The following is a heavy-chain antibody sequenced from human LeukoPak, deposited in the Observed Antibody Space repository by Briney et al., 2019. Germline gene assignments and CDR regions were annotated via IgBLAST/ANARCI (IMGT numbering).Heavy chain of an antibody. Sequence: APVKVSCKASGYTFTGYYMHWVRQAPGQGLEWMGWINPNSGATNYAQKFQGRVTMTRDTSISTASMELSSLKPDDTAVYYCARVGPWVNPDYYYYYMDVWGKGTTVTVSS. J-gene: IGHJ6*03. CDR1: GYTFTGYY. CDR3: ARVGPWVNPDYYYYYMDV. V-gene: IGHV1-2*02. D-gene: IGHD1-14*01. CDR2: INPNSGAT.